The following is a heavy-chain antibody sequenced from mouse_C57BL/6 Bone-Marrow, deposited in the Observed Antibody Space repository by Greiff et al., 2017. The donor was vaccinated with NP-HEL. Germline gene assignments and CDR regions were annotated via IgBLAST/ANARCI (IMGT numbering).Heavy chain of an antibody. J-gene: IGHJ1*03. Sequence: EVHLVESGPGLVKPSQSLSLTCSVTGYSITSGYYWNWIRQFPGNKLEWMGYISYDGSNNYNPSLKNRISITRDTSKNQFFLKLNSVTTEDTATYYCARTYRVPGTSREVWGTGTTVTVSS. CDR3: ARTYRVPGTSREV. D-gene: IGHD5-1*01. V-gene: IGHV3-6*01. CDR2: ISYDGSN. CDR1: GYSITSGYY.